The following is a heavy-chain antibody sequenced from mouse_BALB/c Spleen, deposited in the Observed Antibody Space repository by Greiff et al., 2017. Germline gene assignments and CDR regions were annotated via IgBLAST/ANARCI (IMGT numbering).Heavy chain of an antibody. CDR3: ARDGGYGNYWFAY. J-gene: IGHJ3*01. Sequence: VQLQQSGPGLVAPSQSLSITCTVSGFSLTSYGVHWVRQPPGKGLEWLGVIWAGGSTNYNSALMSRLSISKDNSKIQVFLKMNSLQTDDTAMYYCARDGGYGNYWFAYWGQGTLVTVSA. CDR2: IWAGGST. CDR1: GFSLTSYG. V-gene: IGHV2-9*02. D-gene: IGHD2-10*02.